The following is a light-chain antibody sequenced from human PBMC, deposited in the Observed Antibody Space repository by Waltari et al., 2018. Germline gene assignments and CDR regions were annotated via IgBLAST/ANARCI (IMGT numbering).Light chain of an antibody. CDR1: RPTSYY. Sequence: SSELTQALAVSVSLGQTVMITCQGDRPTSYYASWSQQKPGQAPVLVIYGKNNRPSGIPDRFSGSSSGNTASLTITGAQAEDEADYYCNSRDSSGNHPVVFGGGTKLTVL. CDR2: GKN. CDR3: NSRDSSGNHPVV. J-gene: IGLJ2*01. V-gene: IGLV3-19*01.